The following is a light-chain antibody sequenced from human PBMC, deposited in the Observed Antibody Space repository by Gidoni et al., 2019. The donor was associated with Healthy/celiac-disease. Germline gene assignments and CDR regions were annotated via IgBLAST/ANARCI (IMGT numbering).Light chain of an antibody. J-gene: IGKJ1*01. Sequence: DIQMTQSPSSLSASVGDRVNITCRASQSISSYLNWYQQKPGKAPKLLIYAASSLQSGVPSGFSGSGSGTDFTLTISSLQPEDFATYYCQQSYSTPPWTFGQGTKVEIK. V-gene: IGKV1-39*01. CDR1: QSISSY. CDR3: QQSYSTPPWT. CDR2: AAS.